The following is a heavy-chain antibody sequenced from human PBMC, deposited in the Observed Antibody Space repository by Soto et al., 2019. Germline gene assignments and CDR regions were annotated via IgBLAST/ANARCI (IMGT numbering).Heavy chain of an antibody. CDR1: GFTFSSYG. J-gene: IGHJ6*03. V-gene: IGHV3-33*01. CDR2: IWYDGSNK. Sequence: GGSLRLSCAASGFTFSSYGMHWVRQAPGKGLEWVAVIWYDGSNKYYADSVKGRFTISRDNSKNTLYLQMNSLRAEDTAVYYCAREGVYNWNEGYMDVWGKGTTVTVSS. CDR3: AREGVYNWNEGYMDV. D-gene: IGHD1-20*01.